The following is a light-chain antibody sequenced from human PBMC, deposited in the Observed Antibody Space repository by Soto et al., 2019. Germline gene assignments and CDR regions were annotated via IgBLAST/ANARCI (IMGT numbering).Light chain of an antibody. J-gene: IGLJ3*02. CDR1: SSDIGAYNY. V-gene: IGLV2-8*01. CDR2: EVN. CDR3: SLFAGSSDRWV. Sequence: QSALTQPPSASGSPGQSVTISCIGTSSDIGAYNYVSWYQQHPGKAPKLMIHEVNKRPSGVPDRFSGSKSGNTASLTVSGLHAEDEAAYFCSLFAGSSDRWVFGGGTKLTVL.